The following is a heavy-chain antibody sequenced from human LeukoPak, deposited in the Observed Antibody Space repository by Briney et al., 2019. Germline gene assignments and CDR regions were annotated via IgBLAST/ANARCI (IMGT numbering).Heavy chain of an antibody. CDR3: ASGPSYSGRNELFDS. CDR1: GYAFSSYA. CDR2: INTNTGNP. J-gene: IGHJ4*02. V-gene: IGHV7-4-1*02. Sequence: ASVKVSCKASGYAFSSYAMNWVRQAPGQGLEWMGWINTNTGNPTYAQDFTGRFVFSLDTSISTTYLQLSSLKAEDTAVYYCASGPSYSGRNELFDSWGQGTLVTVSS. D-gene: IGHD1-26*01.